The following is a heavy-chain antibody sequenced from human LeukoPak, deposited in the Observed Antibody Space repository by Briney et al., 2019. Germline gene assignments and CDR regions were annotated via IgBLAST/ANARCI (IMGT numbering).Heavy chain of an antibody. V-gene: IGHV1-18*01. D-gene: IGHD5-18*01. CDR2: ISAYNGNT. CDR1: GYTFTSYG. J-gene: IGHJ5*02. Sequence: ASVKVSCKASGYTFTSYGISWVRQAPGQGLEWMGWISAYNGNTSYAQKLQGRVTMTTDTSTSTAYMELRSLRSDDTAVYYCARDPRQLRVFDPWGQGTLVTVSS. CDR3: ARDPRQLRVFDP.